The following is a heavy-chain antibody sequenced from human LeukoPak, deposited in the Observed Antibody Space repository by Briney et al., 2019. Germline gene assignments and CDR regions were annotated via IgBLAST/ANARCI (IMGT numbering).Heavy chain of an antibody. Sequence: GGSLRLSCAASGFTFSDYWMHWVRQAPGKGLEWVSGISWNGGTKDYADSVKGRFTISRDNAKNSLYLQMNSLRAEATALYYCAKDHCDILTGSDYWGQGTLVTVSS. J-gene: IGHJ4*02. V-gene: IGHV3-9*01. CDR3: AKDHCDILTGSDY. CDR2: ISWNGGTK. CDR1: GFTFSDYW. D-gene: IGHD3-9*01.